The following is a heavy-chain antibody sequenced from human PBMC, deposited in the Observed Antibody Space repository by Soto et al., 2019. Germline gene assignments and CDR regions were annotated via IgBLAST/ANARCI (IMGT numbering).Heavy chain of an antibody. CDR1: GFSLSTSGVG. J-gene: IGHJ1*01. CDR2: IYWDDDK. D-gene: IGHD3-22*01. V-gene: IGHV2-5*02. Sequence: QITLKESGPTLVKPTQTLTLTCTFSGFSLSTSGVGVGWIRQPPGKALEWLALIYWDDDKRYSPSLKSRLTITKDTSKNQVVLTMTNMDPVDTATYYCAHRGYYYDSSGYYSAAEYLQHWGQGTLVTVSS. CDR3: AHRGYYYDSSGYYSAAEYLQH.